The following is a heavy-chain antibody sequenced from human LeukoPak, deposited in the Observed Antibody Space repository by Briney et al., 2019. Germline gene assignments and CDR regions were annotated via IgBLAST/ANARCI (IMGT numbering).Heavy chain of an antibody. Sequence: SETLSLTCTVSGGSISSYYWSWIRQPAGKGLEWIGRIYTSGSTNYNPSLKSRVTMSVDTSKNQFSLKLSSVTAADTAVYYCARTTMDRGYYYYYMDVWGKGTTVTVSS. CDR2: IYTSGST. CDR1: GGSISSYY. J-gene: IGHJ6*03. V-gene: IGHV4-4*07. D-gene: IGHD3-10*01. CDR3: ARTTMDRGYYYYYMDV.